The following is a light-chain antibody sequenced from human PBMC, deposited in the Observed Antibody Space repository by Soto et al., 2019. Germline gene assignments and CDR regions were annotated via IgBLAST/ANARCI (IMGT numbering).Light chain of an antibody. J-gene: IGKJ1*01. CDR3: QQYDSSPWT. CDR2: GVS. V-gene: IGKV3-20*01. Sequence: EIVLTQSPGTLSLSPGERATLSCRASQSVSNSYLAWYQQKPGQTPRLLIYGVSSRATGIPDRFSGSGSGTDFTLTISRLEPEDFAVYYCQQYDSSPWTFGQGTKVEIK. CDR1: QSVSNSY.